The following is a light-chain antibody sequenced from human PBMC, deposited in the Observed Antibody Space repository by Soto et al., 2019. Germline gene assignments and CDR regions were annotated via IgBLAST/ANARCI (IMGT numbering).Light chain of an antibody. CDR2: GAS. CDR3: QQYNNWPWT. Sequence: EIVMTQSPATLSVSPGERATLSCRASQSVSSNLAWYQHKPGQAPRLLIYGASTRATGIPARFSGSGSGTEFTLTISSLQSEDFAVYYCQQYNNWPWTFGQGTKVDTK. CDR1: QSVSSN. J-gene: IGKJ1*01. V-gene: IGKV3-15*01.